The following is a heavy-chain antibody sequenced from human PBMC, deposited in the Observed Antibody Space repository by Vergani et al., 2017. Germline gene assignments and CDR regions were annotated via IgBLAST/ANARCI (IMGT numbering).Heavy chain of an antibody. V-gene: IGHV3-7*01. Sequence: EVQLVESGGGLVQPGGSLRLSCAASGFTFSSYWMSWVRQAPGKGLEWVANIKQDGSEKYYVDSVKGRFTISRDNAKNSLYLQMNSLRAEDTAVYYCARPQTGCSSTSCYRYYYYYMDVWGKGTTVTVSS. CDR2: IKQDGSEK. CDR3: ARPQTGCSSTSCYRYYYYYMDV. J-gene: IGHJ6*03. D-gene: IGHD2-2*01. CDR1: GFTFSSYW.